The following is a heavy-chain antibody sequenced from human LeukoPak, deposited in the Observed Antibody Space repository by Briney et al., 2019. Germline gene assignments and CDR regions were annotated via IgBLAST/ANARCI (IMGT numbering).Heavy chain of an antibody. CDR1: GFTFSSYA. CDR2: ISGSGGST. Sequence: GGSLRLACGASGFTFSSYAMRWVRRAPGRGLEWVSAISGSGGSTYYADPVEGPFTIPRDNSNNTLYLQKNSLRAEDTAVYYCAKDRGVWGVVTALYWGQGTLVTVSS. J-gene: IGHJ4*02. D-gene: IGHD2-21*02. V-gene: IGHV3-23*01. CDR3: AKDRGVWGVVTALY.